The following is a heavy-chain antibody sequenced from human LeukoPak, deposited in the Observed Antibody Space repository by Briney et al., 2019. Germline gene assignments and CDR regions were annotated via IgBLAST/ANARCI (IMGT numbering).Heavy chain of an antibody. J-gene: IGHJ4*02. V-gene: IGHV7-4-1*02. Sequence: ASVKVSRKASGYTFTSYAMNWVRQAPGQGLEWMGWINTNTGNPTYAQGFTGRFVFSLDTSVSTAYLQISSLKAEDTAVYYCARSLTTVTTPYFDYWGQGTLVTVSS. D-gene: IGHD4-17*01. CDR3: ARSLTTVTTPYFDY. CDR1: GYTFTSYA. CDR2: INTNTGNP.